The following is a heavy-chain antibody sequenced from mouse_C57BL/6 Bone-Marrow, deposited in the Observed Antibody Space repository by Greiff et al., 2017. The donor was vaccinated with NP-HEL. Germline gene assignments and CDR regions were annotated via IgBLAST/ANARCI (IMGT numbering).Heavy chain of an antibody. CDR1: GYAFSSYW. J-gene: IGHJ4*01. Sequence: VQGVESGAELVKPGASVKISCKASGYAFSSYWMNWVKQRPGKGLEWIGQIYPGDGDTNYNGKFKGKATLTADKSSSTAYMQLSSLTSEDSAVYFCARGGSSYYYAMDYWGQGTSVTVSS. D-gene: IGHD1-1*01. CDR2: IYPGDGDT. CDR3: ARGGSSYYYAMDY. V-gene: IGHV1-80*01.